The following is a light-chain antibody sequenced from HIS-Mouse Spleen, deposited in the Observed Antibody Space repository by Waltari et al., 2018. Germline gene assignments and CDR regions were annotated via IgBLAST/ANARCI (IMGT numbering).Light chain of an antibody. CDR2: DDS. Sequence: SYVLTQPPSVSVAPGKPARTTCGGNNIGSKSVHWYQQKPGQAPVLVVYDDSDRHSGIPERFSGSNSGNTATLTISRVEAGDEADYYCQVWDSSSDHPYVFGTGTKVTVL. V-gene: IGLV3-21*03. J-gene: IGLJ1*01. CDR1: NIGSKS. CDR3: QVWDSSSDHPYV.